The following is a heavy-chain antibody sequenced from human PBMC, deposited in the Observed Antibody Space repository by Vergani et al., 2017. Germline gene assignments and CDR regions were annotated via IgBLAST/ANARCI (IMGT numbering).Heavy chain of an antibody. D-gene: IGHD6-6*01. J-gene: IGHJ4*02. Sequence: QVQLQESGPGLVKPSETLSLTCTVSGGSISSYYWSWIRQPPGKGLEWIGYIYYSGSTNYNPSLKSRVTISVDTSKNQFSLKLSSVTAADTAVYYCARGVSIAARPDDFDYWGQGTLVTVSS. CDR3: ARGVSIAARPDDFDY. CDR2: IYYSGST. V-gene: IGHV4-59*01. CDR1: GGSISSYY.